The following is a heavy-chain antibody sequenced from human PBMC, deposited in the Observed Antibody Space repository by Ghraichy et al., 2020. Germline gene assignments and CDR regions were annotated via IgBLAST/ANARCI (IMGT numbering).Heavy chain of an antibody. D-gene: IGHD1-7*01. CDR2: ISSSSSYI. CDR3: ARDVELRGAFDI. J-gene: IGHJ3*02. CDR1: GFTFSSYS. V-gene: IGHV3-21*01. Sequence: GSLRLSCAASGFTFSSYSMNWVRQAPGKGLEWVSSISSSSSYIYYADSVKGRFTISRDNAKNSLYLQMNSLRAEDTAVYYCARDVELRGAFDIWGQGTMVTVSS.